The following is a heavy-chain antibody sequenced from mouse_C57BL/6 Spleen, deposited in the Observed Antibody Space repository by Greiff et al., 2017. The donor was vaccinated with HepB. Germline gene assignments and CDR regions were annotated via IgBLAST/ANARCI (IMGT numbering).Heavy chain of an antibody. CDR2: IYPGSGST. V-gene: IGHV1-55*01. D-gene: IGHD2-1*01. CDR1: GYTFTSFW. CDR3: ARGTSYVNYYYAMDY. J-gene: IGHJ4*01. Sequence: VQLQQSGAELVKPGASVKMSCKASGYTFTSFWITWVKQRPGQGLEWIGDIYPGSGSTNYNEKFKSKATLTVDTSSSTAYMQLSSLTSEDSAVYYCARGTSYVNYYYAMDYWGQGTSVTVSS.